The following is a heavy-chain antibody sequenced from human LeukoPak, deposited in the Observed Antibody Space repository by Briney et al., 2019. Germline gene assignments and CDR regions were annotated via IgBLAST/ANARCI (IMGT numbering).Heavy chain of an antibody. J-gene: IGHJ4*02. D-gene: IGHD3-22*01. Sequence: GGSLRLSCTASGFTFSIYSMNWVRQAPGKGLEWVSSIGPSSSYMYYADSLKGRFTISRDNAKNSLYLQMNSLRAEDTAVYYCARVRYDGSGYYSIYDYWGQGTLVTVSS. CDR3: ARVRYDGSGYYSIYDY. V-gene: IGHV3-21*01. CDR1: GFTFSIYS. CDR2: IGPSSSYM.